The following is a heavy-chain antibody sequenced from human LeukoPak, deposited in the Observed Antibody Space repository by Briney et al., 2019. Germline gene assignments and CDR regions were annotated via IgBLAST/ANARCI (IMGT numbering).Heavy chain of an antibody. V-gene: IGHV4-4*07. Sequence: SETLSLTCTVSGGSISSYYWSWIRQPAGKGLEWIGRIYTSGSTNYNPSLKSRVTMSVDTSKNQFSLKLSSVTAADTAVYYCARAPPDYYDSSGYYFDLWGRGTLVTVSS. CDR3: ARAPPDYYDSSGYYFDL. D-gene: IGHD3-22*01. J-gene: IGHJ2*01. CDR1: GGSISSYY. CDR2: IYTSGST.